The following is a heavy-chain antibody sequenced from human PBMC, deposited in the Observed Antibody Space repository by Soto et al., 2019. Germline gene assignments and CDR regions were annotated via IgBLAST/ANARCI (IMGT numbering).Heavy chain of an antibody. CDR1: GFSFKHYE. D-gene: IGHD4-4*01. CDR2: ISDSETAI. Sequence: GSLRLSVAASGFSFKHYEMNLVGQAPGKGLEWISHISDSETAIYYAESVSGRFTISRDNAKRSLYLQMNSLTVEDTAVYYCAREMPTDLPYFDLWGQGTLVIVSS. V-gene: IGHV3-48*03. J-gene: IGHJ4*02. CDR3: AREMPTDLPYFDL.